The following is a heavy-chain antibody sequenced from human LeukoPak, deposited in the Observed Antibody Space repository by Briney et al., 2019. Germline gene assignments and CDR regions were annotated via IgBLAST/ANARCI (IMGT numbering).Heavy chain of an antibody. D-gene: IGHD5-24*01. CDR3: ARVDVLSWLQPGPFDY. CDR2: ISSGGNT. V-gene: IGHV1-18*01. CDR1: GYIFSNYG. Sequence: VASVKVSCKATGYIFSNYGISWVRQAPGHGLEWMGWISSGGNTNYAPKFQDRATMTTDTSTSTAYMELRSLRFDDTAVYYCARVDVLSWLQPGPFDYWGQGTLVTVSS. J-gene: IGHJ4*02.